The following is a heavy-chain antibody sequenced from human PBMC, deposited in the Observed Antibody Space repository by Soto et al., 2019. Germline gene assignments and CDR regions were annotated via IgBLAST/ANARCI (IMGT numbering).Heavy chain of an antibody. D-gene: IGHD6-13*01. CDR2: VFHTGST. CDR1: GGSISSDNW. J-gene: IGHJ5*02. Sequence: QVQLQESGPGLVKPSGTLSLTCAVSGGSISSDNWWTWVRQPPGKGLEWLGEVFHTGSTTYNQSLMNRVTISLDKSENQFSLKLISVTAADTAVYYCARDARGQQLGYNWFELWGQGTLVSVSS. V-gene: IGHV4-4*02. CDR3: ARDARGQQLGYNWFEL.